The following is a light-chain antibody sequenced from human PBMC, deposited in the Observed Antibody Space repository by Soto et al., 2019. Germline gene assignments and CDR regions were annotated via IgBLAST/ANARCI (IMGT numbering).Light chain of an antibody. CDR2: DNN. V-gene: IGLV1-51*01. J-gene: IGLJ2*01. Sequence: QSVLTQPPSVSAAPGQTVTISCSGSSSNIGNNYVSWYQQLPGTASKLLIYDNNKRPSGIPDRFSGSKSDTSATLDITGLQTGDEADYYCGTWDTSLSAEVVFGGGTKVTVL. CDR1: SSNIGNNY. CDR3: GTWDTSLSAEVV.